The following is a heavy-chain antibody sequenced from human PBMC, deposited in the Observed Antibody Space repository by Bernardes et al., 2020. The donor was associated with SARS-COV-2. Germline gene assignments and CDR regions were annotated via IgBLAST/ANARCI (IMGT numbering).Heavy chain of an antibody. CDR2: ISGSGGST. J-gene: IGHJ3*02. Sequence: GGSLRLSCAASGFTFSSYAMSWVRQAPGKGLEWVSAISGSGGSTYYADSVKGRFTISRDNSKNTLYLQMNSLRAEDTAVYYCAKDTVFVVVPAAYHDAFDIWGQGTMVTVSS. CDR3: AKDTVFVVVPAAYHDAFDI. D-gene: IGHD2-2*01. CDR1: GFTFSSYA. V-gene: IGHV3-23*01.